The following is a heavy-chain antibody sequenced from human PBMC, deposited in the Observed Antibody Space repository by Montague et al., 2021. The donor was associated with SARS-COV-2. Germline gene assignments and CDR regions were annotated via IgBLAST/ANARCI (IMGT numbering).Heavy chain of an antibody. Sequence: PALVKPTQTLTLTCTSSGFSLSTSGMCVSWTRRPPGKALEWLARIDWDDDKYYSTSLKTRLTISKDTSKNQVVLTMTNMDPVDTATYYCARTAGTDYTGYYYYAMDVWGQGTTVTVSS. CDR3: ARTAGTDYTGYYYYAMDV. V-gene: IGHV2-70*11. D-gene: IGHD3-10*01. CDR1: GFSLSTSGMC. J-gene: IGHJ6*02. CDR2: IDWDDDK.